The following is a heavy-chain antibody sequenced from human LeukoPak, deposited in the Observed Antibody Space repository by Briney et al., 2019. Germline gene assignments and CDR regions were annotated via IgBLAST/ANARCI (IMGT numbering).Heavy chain of an antibody. D-gene: IGHD3/OR15-3a*01. J-gene: IGHJ3*01. CDR3: ARNGAVDWDAEYAFDV. V-gene: IGHV4-59*11. CDR2: MYYSGST. CDR1: GGSISSHY. Sequence: SETLSLTCTVSGGSISSHYWSWIRQPPGKGLEWIGYMYYSGSTKYNSSLKSRVTISVDTSKNQFSLKLSSVTAADTAVYYCARNGAVDWDAEYAFDVWGQGTWVTVSS.